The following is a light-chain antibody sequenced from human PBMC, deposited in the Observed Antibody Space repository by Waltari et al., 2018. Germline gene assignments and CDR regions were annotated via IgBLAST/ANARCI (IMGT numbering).Light chain of an antibody. V-gene: IGKV1-39*01. CDR2: AAS. CDR3: QQSYSTPNT. Sequence: DIQMTQSPSSLSASVGARVTITCRASQSISSYLNWYQQKPGKAPKLLIYAASSLQSGVPSRFSGSGSGTDFTLTISSLQPEDFATYYCQQSYSTPNTFGQGTKLEIK. CDR1: QSISSY. J-gene: IGKJ2*01.